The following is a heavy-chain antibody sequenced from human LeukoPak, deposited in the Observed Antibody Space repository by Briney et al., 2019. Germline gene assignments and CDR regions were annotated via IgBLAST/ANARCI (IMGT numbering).Heavy chain of an antibody. Sequence: PSETLSLTCTVSGGSIISNSYYWGWIRQPPGKGLEWIGEINHSGSTNYNPSLKSRVTISVDTSKNQFSLKLSSVTAADTAVYYCAREASGVAGQSWGQGTLVTVSS. J-gene: IGHJ4*02. CDR2: INHSGST. CDR3: AREASGVAGQS. D-gene: IGHD6-19*01. V-gene: IGHV4-39*07. CDR1: GGSIISNSYY.